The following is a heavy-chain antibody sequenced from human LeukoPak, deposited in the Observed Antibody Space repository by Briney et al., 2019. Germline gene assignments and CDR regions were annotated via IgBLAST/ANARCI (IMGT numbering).Heavy chain of an antibody. CDR3: ARDQHKGPRYSSSWYWGLDWFDP. CDR2: INPNSGGT. CDR1: VYTFTGCY. Sequence: ASVKVSCKASVYTFTGCYMHWVRQAPGQGLEWMGWINPNSGGTNYAQKFQGRVTMTRDTSISTAYMELSRLRSDDTAVYYCARDQHKGPRYSSSWYWGLDWFDPWGQGTLVTVSS. J-gene: IGHJ5*02. D-gene: IGHD6-13*01. V-gene: IGHV1-2*02.